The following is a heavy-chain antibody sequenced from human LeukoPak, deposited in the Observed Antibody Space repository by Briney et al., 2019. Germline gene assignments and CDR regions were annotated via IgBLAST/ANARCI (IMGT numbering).Heavy chain of an antibody. J-gene: IGHJ1*01. Sequence: GGSLRLSCAASGFTFSTYWMHWVRQAPGKGLVWVSRIKSDGSTNYSDSVKGRFTISRDNSNNTLSLQMNSLRPEDTGVYYCARAPSEIGGYYPEYFRHWGQGTLVTVSS. CDR3: ARAPSEIGGYYPEYFRH. CDR2: IKSDGST. D-gene: IGHD3-22*01. CDR1: GFTFSTYW. V-gene: IGHV3-74*01.